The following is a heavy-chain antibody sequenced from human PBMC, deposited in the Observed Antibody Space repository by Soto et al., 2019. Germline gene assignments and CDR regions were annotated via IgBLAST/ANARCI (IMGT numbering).Heavy chain of an antibody. CDR3: ARAQGVAASLFDY. CDR2: IKQDGSEK. J-gene: IGHJ4*02. V-gene: IGHV3-7*01. Sequence: GGSLRLSCVASGFTFSSYWMSWVRQAPGKGLEWVANIKQDGSEKYYVDSVKGRFTISRDNAKNSLYLQMNSLRAEDTAVYYCARAQGVAASLFDYWGQGTLVTVSS. CDR1: GFTFSSYW. D-gene: IGHD6-19*01.